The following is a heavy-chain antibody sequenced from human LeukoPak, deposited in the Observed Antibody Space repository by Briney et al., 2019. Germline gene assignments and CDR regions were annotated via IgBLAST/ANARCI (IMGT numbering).Heavy chain of an antibody. Sequence: SETLSLTCAVSGGSFTGYYWSWIRQPPGKGLEWIGEINHSGSTNYNPSLKSRVTISVDTSKNQFSLKLSSVTAADTAVYYCARDQIQQLVMEDYYYYYGMDVWGQGTTVTVSS. CDR2: INHSGST. V-gene: IGHV4-34*01. CDR1: GGSFTGYY. D-gene: IGHD6-13*01. J-gene: IGHJ6*02. CDR3: ARDQIQQLVMEDYYYYYGMDV.